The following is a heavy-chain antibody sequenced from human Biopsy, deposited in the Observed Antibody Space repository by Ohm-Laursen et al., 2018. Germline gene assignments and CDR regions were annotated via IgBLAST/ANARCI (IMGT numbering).Heavy chain of an antibody. CDR3: GRAVRNQLLTDP. D-gene: IGHD1-7*01. Sequence: EASVKISCKASGYTFTSYDITWVRQASGQGPEWIGWLNPVSGNSNFGQKFRGRVTVTSDTSISTAYMVLSGLTSDDMAIYYCGRAVRNQLLTDPWGQGTLVTVTS. J-gene: IGHJ5*02. CDR1: GYTFTSYD. V-gene: IGHV1-8*02. CDR2: LNPVSGNS.